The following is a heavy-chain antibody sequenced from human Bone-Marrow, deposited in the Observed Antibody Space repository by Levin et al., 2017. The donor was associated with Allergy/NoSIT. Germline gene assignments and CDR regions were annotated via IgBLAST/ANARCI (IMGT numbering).Heavy chain of an antibody. CDR3: ARDLDKAAGYGMDV. J-gene: IGHJ6*02. CDR2: IIPIFGTA. V-gene: IGHV1-69*06. Sequence: ASVKVSCKASGGTFSSYAISWVRQAPGQGLEWMGGIIPIFGTANYAQKFQGRVTITADKSTSTAYMELSSLRSEDTAVYYCARDLDKAAGYGMDVWGQGTTVTVSS. CDR1: GGTFSSYA. D-gene: IGHD6-13*01.